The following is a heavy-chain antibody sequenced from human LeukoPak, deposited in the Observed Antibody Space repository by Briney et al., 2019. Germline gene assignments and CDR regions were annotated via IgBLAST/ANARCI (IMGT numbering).Heavy chain of an antibody. CDR2: IVGSGDST. Sequence: GGSLRLSCAASGFTFSSYAMSWVRQAPGKGLEWVSAIVGSGDSTYYADSVKGRFTISRDNAKNSLYLQMNSLRAEDTAVYYCARGRGYYDSSGYYYPGYYYYMDVWGKGTTVTVSS. J-gene: IGHJ6*03. CDR1: GFTFSSYA. CDR3: ARGRGYYDSSGYYYPGYYYYMDV. V-gene: IGHV3-23*01. D-gene: IGHD3-22*01.